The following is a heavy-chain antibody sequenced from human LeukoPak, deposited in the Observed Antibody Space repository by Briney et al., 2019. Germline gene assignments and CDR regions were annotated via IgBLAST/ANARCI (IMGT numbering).Heavy chain of an antibody. J-gene: IGHJ4*02. CDR1: GFTFSGSG. V-gene: IGHV3-23*01. Sequence: PGGSLRLSCAASGFTFSGSGMRWVRQAPGKGLEWISRSGDSDGSTYYADSLKGRFTISRDNSKNTLYLQMNNLRAEDTAVYYCAKGGCRGTCNPLAYWGQGALVTVSP. CDR3: AKGGCRGTCNPLAY. D-gene: IGHD2-15*01. CDR2: SGDSDGST.